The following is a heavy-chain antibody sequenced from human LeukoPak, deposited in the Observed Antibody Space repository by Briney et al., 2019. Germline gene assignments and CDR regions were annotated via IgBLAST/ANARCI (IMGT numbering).Heavy chain of an antibody. CDR2: INPSGGST. CDR3: ARDRGLNVCPADY. J-gene: IGHJ4*02. Sequence: ASVKVSCKASGYTFSTYYMHWVRQAPGQGLEWMGMINPSGGSTSYAQEFQGRVTMTRDTSTSTVYMELSSLRSEDTAVYYCARDRGLNVCPADYWGQGTLVIVSS. V-gene: IGHV1-46*01. CDR1: GYTFSTYY. D-gene: IGHD2-2*01.